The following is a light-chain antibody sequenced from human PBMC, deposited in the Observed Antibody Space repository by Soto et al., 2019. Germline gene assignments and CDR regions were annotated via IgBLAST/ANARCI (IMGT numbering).Light chain of an antibody. Sequence: QSALTQPASVSGSPGQSITISCTGTSSDVGGYNYVSWYQQHPGKAPKLMIYEVSNRPSGVSNRFSGSKSGNTASLTISGLHAEDEADYYCSSYTSRSTRVFGTGTKLTVL. J-gene: IGLJ1*01. V-gene: IGLV2-14*01. CDR2: EVS. CDR3: SSYTSRSTRV. CDR1: SSDVGGYNY.